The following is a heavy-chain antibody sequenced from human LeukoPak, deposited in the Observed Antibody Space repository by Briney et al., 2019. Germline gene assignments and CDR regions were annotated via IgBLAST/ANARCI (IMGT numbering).Heavy chain of an antibody. Sequence: SETLSLTCAVYGGSFSGYYWSWIRQPPGKGLEWIGEINHSGSTDYNPSLKSRVTMSVDTSKNQFSLKLSSVTAADTAVYYCARSYGINDAFDIWGQGTMVTVSS. V-gene: IGHV4-34*01. CDR3: ARSYGINDAFDI. CDR1: GGSFSGYY. CDR2: INHSGST. J-gene: IGHJ3*02. D-gene: IGHD2-8*01.